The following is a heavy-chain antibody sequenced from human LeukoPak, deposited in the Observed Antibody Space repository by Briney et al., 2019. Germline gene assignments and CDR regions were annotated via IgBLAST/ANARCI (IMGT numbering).Heavy chain of an antibody. Sequence: GGSLRLSCAASEFTVSSNYMSWVRQAPGKGLEWVAVISYDGSNKYYADSVEGRFTISRDNSKNTLYLQMNSLRAEDTAVYYCAKDYDSDGFDGRWGQGTLVTVSS. J-gene: IGHJ4*02. V-gene: IGHV3-30*18. CDR2: ISYDGSNK. CDR3: AKDYDSDGFDGR. D-gene: IGHD3-22*01. CDR1: EFTVSSNY.